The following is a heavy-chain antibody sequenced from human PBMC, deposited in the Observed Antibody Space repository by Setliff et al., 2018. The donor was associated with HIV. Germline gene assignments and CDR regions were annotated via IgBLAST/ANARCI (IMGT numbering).Heavy chain of an antibody. J-gene: IGHJ4*02. D-gene: IGHD3-3*01. CDR2: IYASGST. CDR3: ARGREWTHLDY. V-gene: IGHV4-4*07. CDR1: GGSISSYY. Sequence: SETLSLTCTVSGGSISSYYWSWIRQPAGKGLEWIGRIYASGSTNYNPSLKSRVTMSVDTSKNHFSLKLSSVTAADTAVFYCARGREWTHLDYWGQGTLVTVSS.